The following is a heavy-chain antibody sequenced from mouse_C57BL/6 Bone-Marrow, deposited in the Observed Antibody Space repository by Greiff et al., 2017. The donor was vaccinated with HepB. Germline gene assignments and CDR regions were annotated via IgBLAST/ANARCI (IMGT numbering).Heavy chain of an antibody. CDR1: GYTFTSYD. Sequence: QVQLKESGPELVKPGASVKLSCKASGYTFTSYDINWVKQRPGQGLEWIGWIYPRDGSTKYNEQFKGKATLTVDTSSSTAYMELHSLTSEDSAVDVCAEGSNYPRTAMDYWGQGTSVTVAS. CDR3: AEGSNYPRTAMDY. V-gene: IGHV1-85*01. CDR2: IYPRDGST. D-gene: IGHD2-5*01. J-gene: IGHJ4*01.